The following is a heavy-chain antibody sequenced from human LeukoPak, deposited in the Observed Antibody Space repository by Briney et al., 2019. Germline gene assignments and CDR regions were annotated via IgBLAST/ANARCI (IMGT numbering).Heavy chain of an antibody. CDR1: GGTFSSYA. V-gene: IGHV1-69*13. Sequence: GASVKVSCKASGGTFSSYAISWVRQAPGQGLEWMGGIIPIFGTANYAQKFQGRVTITADESTSTAYMELSSLRSEDTAIYYCARGGHVRVYDNSAYYGHEWGQGTLVTVSS. CDR2: IIPIFGTA. J-gene: IGHJ4*02. D-gene: IGHD3-22*01. CDR3: ARGGHVRVYDNSAYYGHE.